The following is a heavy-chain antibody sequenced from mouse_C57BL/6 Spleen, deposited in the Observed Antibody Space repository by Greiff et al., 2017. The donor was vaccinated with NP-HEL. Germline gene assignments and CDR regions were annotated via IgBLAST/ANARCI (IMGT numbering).Heavy chain of an antibody. J-gene: IGHJ3*01. CDR1: GYTFTSYW. V-gene: IGHV1-50*01. CDR3: ARGGWEGAY. CDR2: IDPSDSYT. D-gene: IGHD4-1*01. Sequence: QVQLKQPGAELVKPGASVKLSCKASGYTFTSYWMQWVKQRPGQGLEWIGEIDPSDSYTNYNQKFKGKATLTVDTSSSTAYMQLSSLTSEDSAVYYCARGGWEGAYWGQGTLVTVSA.